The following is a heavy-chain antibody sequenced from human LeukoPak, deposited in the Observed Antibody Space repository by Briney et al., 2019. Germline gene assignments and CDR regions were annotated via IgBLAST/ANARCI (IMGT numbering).Heavy chain of an antibody. V-gene: IGHV4-4*02. D-gene: IGHD3-3*01. CDR3: ASGADYDFWSGYLSY. Sequence: SETLSLTCTVSGDSISSNNWWSWVRQPPGKGLEWIGEIYHSGSTNYNPSLKSRVTISVDKSKNQFSLKVRSVTAADTAVYYCASGADYDFWSGYLSYWGQGTLVTVSS. CDR2: IYHSGST. CDR1: GDSISSNNW. J-gene: IGHJ4*02.